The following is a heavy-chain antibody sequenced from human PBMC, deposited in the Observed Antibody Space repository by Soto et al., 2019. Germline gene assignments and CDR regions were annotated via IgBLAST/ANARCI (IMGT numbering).Heavy chain of an antibody. CDR1: GYSFTSYW. CDR2: IDPSDSYT. J-gene: IGHJ4*02. Sequence: GESLKISCKGSGYSFTSYWISWVRQMPGKGLEWMGRIDPSDSYTNYSPSFQGHVTISADKSISTAYLQWSSLKASDTAMYYCATSGKTVTKYYFDYWGQGTLVTVSS. V-gene: IGHV5-10-1*01. D-gene: IGHD4-17*01. CDR3: ATSGKTVTKYYFDY.